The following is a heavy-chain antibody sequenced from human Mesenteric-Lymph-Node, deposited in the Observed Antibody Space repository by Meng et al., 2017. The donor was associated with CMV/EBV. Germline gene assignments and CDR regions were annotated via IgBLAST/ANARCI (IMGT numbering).Heavy chain of an antibody. CDR1: GGTFSSYT. Sequence: SVKVSCKASGGTFSSYTISWVRQAPGQGLEWMGRIIPILGIANYAQKFQGRVTITADKSTSTAYMELSSLRSEDTAVYYCARDTLTVKGYYYYYYGMDVWGQGTTVTVSS. V-gene: IGHV1-69*04. CDR3: ARDTLTVKGYYYYYYGMDV. J-gene: IGHJ6*02. D-gene: IGHD4-11*01. CDR2: IIPILGIA.